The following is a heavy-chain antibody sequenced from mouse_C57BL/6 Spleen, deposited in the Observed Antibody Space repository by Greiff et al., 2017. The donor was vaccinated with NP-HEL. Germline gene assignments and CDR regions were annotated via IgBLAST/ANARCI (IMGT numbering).Heavy chain of an antibody. J-gene: IGHJ2*01. V-gene: IGHV1-69*01. D-gene: IGHD3-2*02. Sequence: QVQLQQPGAELVMPGASVKLSCKASGYTFTSYWMHWLKQRPGQGLEWIGEIDPSDSYTNYNQKFKGKSTLTVDKSSSTAYMQLSSLTAEDSAVYYCARQLDSSGTGYFDDWGQGTTLTVSS. CDR2: IDPSDSYT. CDR1: GYTFTSYW. CDR3: ARQLDSSGTGYFDD.